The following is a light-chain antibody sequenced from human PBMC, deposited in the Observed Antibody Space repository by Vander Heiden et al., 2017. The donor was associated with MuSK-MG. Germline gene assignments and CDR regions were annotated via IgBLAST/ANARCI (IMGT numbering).Light chain of an antibody. CDR2: AAP. CDR3: QQSHSTPRT. Sequence: DIQMTQSRSSLSASIGDRVTITCRASQSITNYLSWYQQKPGKAPKVLIYAAPTLQSGVPSRFSGSGSGTDFTLTISSLQPEDFATYYCQQSHSTPRTFGQGTKVEIK. CDR1: QSITNY. J-gene: IGKJ1*01. V-gene: IGKV1-39*01.